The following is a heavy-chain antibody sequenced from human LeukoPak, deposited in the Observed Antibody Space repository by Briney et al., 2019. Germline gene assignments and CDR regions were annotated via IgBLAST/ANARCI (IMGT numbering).Heavy chain of an antibody. Sequence: GGSLRLSCAASGFTVSSNCMSWVRQAPGKGLEWVSIIYGGGSTYYADSVKGRFTISRDNSKNTLYLQMDSLRVEDTAVYYCARDDPRCLVPDYWGQGTLVTVSS. V-gene: IGHV3-53*01. CDR1: GFTVSSNC. CDR3: ARDDPRCLVPDY. CDR2: IYGGGST. J-gene: IGHJ4*02. D-gene: IGHD6-19*01.